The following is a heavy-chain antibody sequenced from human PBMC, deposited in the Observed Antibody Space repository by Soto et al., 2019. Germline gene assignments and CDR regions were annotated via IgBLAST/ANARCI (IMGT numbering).Heavy chain of an antibody. CDR3: ASSIN. J-gene: IGHJ4*02. CDR1: GFTVSSNY. V-gene: IGHV3-33*08. CDR2: IWYDGSNK. Sequence: GGSLRLSCAASGFTVSSNYMSWVRQAPGKGLDWVGVIWYDGSNKDYAESVKGRSTISRDNSKNMLYLQMNSLRADDTAVYYCASSINWGQGTLVTVSS.